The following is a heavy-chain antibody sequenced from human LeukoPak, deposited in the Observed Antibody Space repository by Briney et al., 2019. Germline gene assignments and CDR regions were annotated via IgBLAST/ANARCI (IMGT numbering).Heavy chain of an antibody. CDR1: GFTFSTYW. CDR3: ARVSKSSGYPYYFDY. CDR2: ISSSSSYT. D-gene: IGHD3-22*01. J-gene: IGHJ4*02. Sequence: GGSLRLSCAASGFTFSTYWMSWIRQAPGKGLEWVSYISSSSSYTNYADSVKGRFTISRDNAKNSLYLQMNSLRAEDTAVYYCARVSKSSGYPYYFDYWGRGTLVTVSS. V-gene: IGHV3-11*06.